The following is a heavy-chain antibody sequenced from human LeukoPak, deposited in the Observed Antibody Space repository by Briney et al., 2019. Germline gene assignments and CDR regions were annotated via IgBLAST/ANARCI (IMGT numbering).Heavy chain of an antibody. CDR3: AGLVGRYSNGMYYYFDY. Sequence: NPSETLSLTCAVSGGSITSVNLWAWVRPPPGKGVEWVGEMYLSGTTTCNPSLRGRATISLDRSKNQVSLRLNSVTAADTALYYCAGLVGRYSNGMYYYFDYWGQGILVTVSP. J-gene: IGHJ4*02. V-gene: IGHV4-4*02. D-gene: IGHD1-26*01. CDR2: MYLSGTT. CDR1: GGSITSVNL.